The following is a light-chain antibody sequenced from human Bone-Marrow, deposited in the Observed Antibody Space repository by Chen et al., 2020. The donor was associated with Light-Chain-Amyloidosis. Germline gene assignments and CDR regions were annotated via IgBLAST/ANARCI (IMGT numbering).Light chain of an antibody. CDR3: QSADSSGTYEVI. V-gene: IGLV3-25*03. CDR2: RDT. Sequence: SYELTQPPSVSVSPGQTARITCSGDDLPTKYAYWYQKKPGQAPVLVIHRDTERPSGISERFSGGSSGTTATLTISGGQAEDEADYHGQSADSSGTYEVIFGGGTKLTVL. J-gene: IGLJ2*01. CDR1: DLPTKY.